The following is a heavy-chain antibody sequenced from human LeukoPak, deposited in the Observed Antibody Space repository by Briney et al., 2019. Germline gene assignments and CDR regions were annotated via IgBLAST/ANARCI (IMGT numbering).Heavy chain of an antibody. D-gene: IGHD1-1*01. CDR1: GYTFTGYY. V-gene: IGHV1-2*02. J-gene: IGHJ4*02. CDR3: ARDPSVNVGI. Sequence: ASVRVSCKASGYTFTGYYMHWVRQAPGQGLEWTGWINPNSGGTNYAQKLQGRVTMTRDTSISTAYMELSRLRSDDTAVYYCARDPSVNVGIWGQGTLVTVSS. CDR2: INPNSGGT.